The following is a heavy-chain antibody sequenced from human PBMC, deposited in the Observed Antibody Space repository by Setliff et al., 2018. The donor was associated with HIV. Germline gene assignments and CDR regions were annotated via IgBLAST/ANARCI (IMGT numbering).Heavy chain of an antibody. J-gene: IGHJ6*03. CDR1: GGTFSSYP. V-gene: IGHV1-69*13. CDR3: ARGRNYDSSGYGDYYYYMDV. CDR2: IIPIFGTT. D-gene: IGHD3-22*01. Sequence: GASVKVSCKASGGTFSSYPISWVRQAPGQGLEWMGGIIPIFGTTHYAQMFQGRVTVTADESTSTAYVQLSSLRSDDTAVYYCARGRNYDSSGYGDYYYYMDVWGKGTTVTVSS.